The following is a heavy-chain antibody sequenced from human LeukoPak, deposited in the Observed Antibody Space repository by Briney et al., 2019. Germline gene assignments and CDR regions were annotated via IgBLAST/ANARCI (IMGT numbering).Heavy chain of an antibody. CDR2: ISPTGSTT. CDR3: ARGPNSNWSGLDF. Sequence: GGSLRLSCTASGFSFSGHWMHWARQLPGKGLVWVSRISPTGSTTSYADSVEGRFTVSRDNAKNTLFLQVNNLRAEDTAVYYCARGPNSNWSGLDFWGQGTLLTVSS. V-gene: IGHV3-74*01. J-gene: IGHJ4*02. CDR1: GFSFSGHW. D-gene: IGHD6-6*01.